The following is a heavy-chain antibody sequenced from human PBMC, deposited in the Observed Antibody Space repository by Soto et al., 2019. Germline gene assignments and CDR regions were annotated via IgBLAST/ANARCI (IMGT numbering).Heavy chain of an antibody. Sequence: QVQLQESGPGLVKPSQTLSLTCTVSGGSISSGGYYWSWIPQHPGKGLEWIGYIYYSGSTYYNPSLKSRVTISVDTSKNQFSLKLSSVTAADTAVYYCARGATRSIAVYWFDPWGQGTLVTVSS. CDR1: GGSISSGGYY. D-gene: IGHD6-19*01. V-gene: IGHV4-31*03. CDR3: ARGATRSIAVYWFDP. J-gene: IGHJ5*02. CDR2: IYYSGST.